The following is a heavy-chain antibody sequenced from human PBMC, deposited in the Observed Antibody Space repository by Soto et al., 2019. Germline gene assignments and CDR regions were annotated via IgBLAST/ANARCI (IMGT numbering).Heavy chain of an antibody. V-gene: IGHV3-21*01. Sequence: GSLRLSCAASGFTFSTYSMHWVRQAPGKGLEWVSSIGTRSDIYYAHSVKGRFTISRDNAKNSLSLQMNSLRAEDTGVYYCAREETAWPLAYGLDVWGQGTTVTVSS. J-gene: IGHJ6*02. CDR2: IGTRSDI. CDR3: AREETAWPLAYGLDV. D-gene: IGHD2-21*02. CDR1: GFTFSTYS.